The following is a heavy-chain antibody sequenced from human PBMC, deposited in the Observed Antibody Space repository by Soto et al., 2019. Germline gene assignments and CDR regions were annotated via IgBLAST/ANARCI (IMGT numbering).Heavy chain of an antibody. D-gene: IGHD2-15*01. Sequence: QVQLQESGPGLVNPSGTLSLTCAVSGGSISNSNWWSWVRQPPGKGLEWIGEIYHSGSTNYKPSLQSRVTISVDKSKNQFSLKLSSVTAADTAVYYCARERVLGYGMDVWGQGTTVTVSS. J-gene: IGHJ6*02. V-gene: IGHV4-4*02. CDR1: GGSISNSNW. CDR3: ARERVLGYGMDV. CDR2: IYHSGST.